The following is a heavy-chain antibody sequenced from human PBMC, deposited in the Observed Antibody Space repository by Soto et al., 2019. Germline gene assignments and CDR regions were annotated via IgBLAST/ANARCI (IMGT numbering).Heavy chain of an antibody. V-gene: IGHV1-58*01. CDR3: AADPGYSYGYSGRDY. J-gene: IGHJ4*02. D-gene: IGHD5-18*01. Sequence: SVKVSCKASGFTFTSSAVQWLRQCRGQRLEWIGWIVVGSGNTNYAQKFQERVTITRDMSTSTAYMELSSLRSEDTAVYYCAADPGYSYGYSGRDYWGQGTLVTVSS. CDR2: IVVGSGNT. CDR1: GFTFTSSA.